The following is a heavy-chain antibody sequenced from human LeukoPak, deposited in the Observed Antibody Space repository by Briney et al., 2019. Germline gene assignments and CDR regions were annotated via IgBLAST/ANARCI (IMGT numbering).Heavy chain of an antibody. V-gene: IGHV3-33*01. CDR2: IWYDGSNK. Sequence: GGSLRLSCAASGFTFSSYGMHWDRQAPGKGLEWVAVIWYDGSNKYYADSVKGRFTISRNNSKNTLYLQMNSLRAEDTAVYYCARGAQPRRLSVFYMDVWGKGTTVTVSS. D-gene: IGHD1-14*01. CDR3: ARGAQPRRLSVFYMDV. CDR1: GFTFSSYG. J-gene: IGHJ6*03.